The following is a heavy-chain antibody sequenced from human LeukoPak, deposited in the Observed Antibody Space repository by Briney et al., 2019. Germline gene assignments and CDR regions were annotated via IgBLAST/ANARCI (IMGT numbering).Heavy chain of an antibody. D-gene: IGHD2-2*01. CDR1: GFTFSGSA. CDR3: TKGYCSGSSCYPQFDP. V-gene: IGHV3-73*01. CDR2: IRSKADSYAT. Sequence: GGSLRLSCAASGFTFSGSAMHWVRQASGKGLEWVGRIRSKADSYATAYAASVKGGFTISRDDSKNTAYLQMNSLKTEDTAVYYCTKGYCSGSSCYPQFDPWGQGTLVTVSS. J-gene: IGHJ5*02.